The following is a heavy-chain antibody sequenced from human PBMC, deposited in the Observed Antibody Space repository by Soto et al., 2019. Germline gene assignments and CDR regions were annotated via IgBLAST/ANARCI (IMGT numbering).Heavy chain of an antibody. CDR1: GGSISSGGYY. J-gene: IGHJ6*02. Sequence: SSETLSLTCTVSGGSISSGGYYWSWIRQHPGKGLEWIGYMYHSGSTYYNPSLKSRVTISVDTSKKQFSLKLSSVTAADTAVYYCARDFTDSSGPTLGMDVWGQGTTVTVSS. D-gene: IGHD6-19*01. CDR3: ARDFTDSSGPTLGMDV. CDR2: MYHSGST. V-gene: IGHV4-31*03.